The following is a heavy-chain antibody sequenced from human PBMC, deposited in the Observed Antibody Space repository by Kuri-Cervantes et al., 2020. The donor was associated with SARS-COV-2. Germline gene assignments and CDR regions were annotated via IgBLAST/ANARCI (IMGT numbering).Heavy chain of an antibody. CDR1: GFTFSNAW. V-gene: IGHV3-15*01. D-gene: IGHD3-10*01. Sequence: GGSLRLSCAASGFTFSNAWMSWVRQAPGKGLEWVGRIKSKTDGGTTDYAAPVEGRFTISRDDSKNTLYLQMNSLKTEDTAVYYCTRDVKGGFGEYPPYWGQGTLVTVSS. J-gene: IGHJ4*02. CDR3: TRDVKGGFGEYPPY. CDR2: IKSKTDGGTT.